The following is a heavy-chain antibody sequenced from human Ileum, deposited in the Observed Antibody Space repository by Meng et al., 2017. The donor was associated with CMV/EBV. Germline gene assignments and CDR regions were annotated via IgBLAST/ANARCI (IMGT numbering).Heavy chain of an antibody. CDR2: ISTYNGDT. V-gene: IGHV1-18*01. D-gene: IGHD1-26*01. CDR3: ARSVGSGTYYDY. CDR1: RYPFTSFG. J-gene: IGHJ4*02. Sequence: QCQLVRCGAEVKQRGASVTVSCKASRYPFTSFGISWVRKAPGQGLEWIGWISTYNGDTNYAQNVQGRVSMTTDTSTNTVYMELRSLRSDDTAVYYCARSVGSGTYYDYWGQGTLVTVSS.